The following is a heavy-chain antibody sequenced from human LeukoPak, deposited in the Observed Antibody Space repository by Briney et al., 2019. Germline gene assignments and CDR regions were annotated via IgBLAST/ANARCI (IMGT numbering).Heavy chain of an antibody. J-gene: IGHJ4*02. Sequence: GGSLRLSCAASGLTFSDYALGWVRQAPGRGREWVATLSGSGAGTYYSDSVQGRFTISRDNSKRTLFLQMNSLRAEDTAFYYCAKAELGVDTFFDYWGQGTLVTVSS. V-gene: IGHV3-23*01. CDR2: LSGSGAGT. CDR1: GLTFSDYA. D-gene: IGHD3-3*01. CDR3: AKAELGVDTFFDY.